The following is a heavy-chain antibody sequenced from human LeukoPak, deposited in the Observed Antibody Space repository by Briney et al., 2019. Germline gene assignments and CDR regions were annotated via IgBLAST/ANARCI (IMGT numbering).Heavy chain of an antibody. J-gene: IGHJ6*02. CDR1: GFTFGDHA. D-gene: IGHD3-10*01. V-gene: IGHV3-49*04. CDR3: ARGPILLWLHNGMDV. Sequence: GGSLRLSCTGSGFTFGDHAMAWVRQAPGKGLEWVGFIRSEAYGETTEYAASVRDRFTISRDNSRNVAYLQMNSLKTEDTAMYYCARGPILLWLHNGMDVWGQGTTVTVSS. CDR2: IRSEAYGETT.